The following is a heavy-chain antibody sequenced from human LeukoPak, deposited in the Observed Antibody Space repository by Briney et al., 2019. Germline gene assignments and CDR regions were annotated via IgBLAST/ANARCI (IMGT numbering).Heavy chain of an antibody. CDR3: ATGPGGDGTTNTPDAFDI. Sequence: ASVEVSCKVSGYTLTELSMHWVRQAPGKGLEWMGGFDPEDGETIYAQKFQGRVTMTEDTSTDTAYMELSSLRSEDTAVYYCATGPGGDGTTNTPDAFDIWGQGTMVTVSS. J-gene: IGHJ3*02. V-gene: IGHV1-24*01. D-gene: IGHD1-7*01. CDR2: FDPEDGET. CDR1: GYTLTELS.